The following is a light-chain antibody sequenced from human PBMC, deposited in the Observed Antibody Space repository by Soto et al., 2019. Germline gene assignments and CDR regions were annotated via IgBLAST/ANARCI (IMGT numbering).Light chain of an antibody. J-gene: IGKJ5*01. CDR3: QHYGNSPLT. V-gene: IGKV3-20*01. CDR2: GAP. CDR1: QSVSSSQ. Sequence: EIVLTQSPGTLSLSPGEGATLSCRAGQSVSSSQLAWYQQKPGQAPRLLVYGAPSRATGIPERFSGSVSETDFTLSISRLEPEDFAVYYCQHYGNSPLTFGQGTRLEIK.